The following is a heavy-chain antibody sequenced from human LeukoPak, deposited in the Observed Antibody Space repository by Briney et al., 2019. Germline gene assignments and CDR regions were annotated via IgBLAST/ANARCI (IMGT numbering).Heavy chain of an antibody. CDR2: IYYSGST. J-gene: IGHJ5*02. CDR1: GGSISSYY. Sequence: SETLSPTCTVSGGSISSYYWSWLRQPPGKGLEWIGYIYYSGSTNYNPSLKSRVTISVDTSKNQFSLKLSSVTAADTAVYYCARTRVYCSSTSCYPSHFDPWGQGTLVTVSS. D-gene: IGHD2-2*01. CDR3: ARTRVYCSSTSCYPSHFDP. V-gene: IGHV4-59*01.